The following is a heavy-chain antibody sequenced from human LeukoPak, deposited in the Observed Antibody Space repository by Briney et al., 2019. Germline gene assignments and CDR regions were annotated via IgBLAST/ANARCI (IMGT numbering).Heavy chain of an antibody. V-gene: IGHV3-74*01. CDR3: ARDRGSPDAFNI. CDR1: GFTFSPYW. Sequence: GGSLRLSCAASGFTFSPYWMHWVRQAPGKGLVWVSHINGDAGTTIYADSVKGRFTISRDNARNTLYLQMNSLRAEDTAVYYCARDRGSPDAFNIWGQGTMVTVSS. J-gene: IGHJ3*02. CDR2: INGDAGTT. D-gene: IGHD1-26*01.